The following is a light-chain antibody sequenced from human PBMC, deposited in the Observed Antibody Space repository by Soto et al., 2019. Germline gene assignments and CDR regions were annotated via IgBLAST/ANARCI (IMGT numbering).Light chain of an antibody. CDR3: QNRSNWPPYT. CDR1: QSLNND. Sequence: EIVLTQSPAALSLSPGETATLSCRASQSLNNDLAWYQQKPGQAPRLLIYDASDRATGVPARFRGSGAGTDFTLTISSLDPEDFAVYYCQNRSNWPPYTFGQGTKLES. V-gene: IGKV3-11*01. J-gene: IGKJ2*01. CDR2: DAS.